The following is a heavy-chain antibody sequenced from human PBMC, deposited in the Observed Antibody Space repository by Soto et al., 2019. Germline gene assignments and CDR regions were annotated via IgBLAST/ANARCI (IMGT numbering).Heavy chain of an antibody. J-gene: IGHJ5*02. CDR2: IYYNGNT. Sequence: PSEILSLTCTVSGDSISSYSWSWIRQPPGKGLEWIGNIYYNGNTKYSPSLKSRVTMSVDTSKNHFSLKLSSVTAADTAVYYCARVLHVVVVAATLLWFDPWGQGTLVTVS. V-gene: IGHV4-59*12. CDR3: ARVLHVVVVAATLLWFDP. D-gene: IGHD2-15*01. CDR1: GDSISSYS.